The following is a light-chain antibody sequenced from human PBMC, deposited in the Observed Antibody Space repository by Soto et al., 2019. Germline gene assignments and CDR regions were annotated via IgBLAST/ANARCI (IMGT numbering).Light chain of an antibody. Sequence: EIVLTQSPDTLSSSPLDRASLXCRASQSIRSARLAWYQQKPGQAPRLVIFDASNRASGMPERFSGSGSGTDFTLTIARLEPEDFAVYYCQEYDGAPITFGLGTRLEIK. CDR3: QEYDGAPIT. J-gene: IGKJ5*01. V-gene: IGKV3-20*01. CDR1: QSIRSAR. CDR2: DAS.